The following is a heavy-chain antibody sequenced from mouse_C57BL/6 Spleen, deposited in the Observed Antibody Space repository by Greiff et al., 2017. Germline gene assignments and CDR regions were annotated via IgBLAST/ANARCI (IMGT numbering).Heavy chain of an antibody. J-gene: IGHJ4*01. Sequence: EVQGVESGGGLVQPGGSMKLSCVASGFTFSNYWMNWVRQSPEKGLEWVAQIRLKSDNYATHYAESVKGRFTISRDESKSSVYLQMNNLRAEDTGIYYCTGWSKGQKRVLYYAMDYWGQGTSVTVSS. CDR1: GFTFSNYW. CDR3: TGWSKGQKRVLYYAMDY. V-gene: IGHV6-3*01. D-gene: IGHD1-3*01. CDR2: IRLKSDNYAT.